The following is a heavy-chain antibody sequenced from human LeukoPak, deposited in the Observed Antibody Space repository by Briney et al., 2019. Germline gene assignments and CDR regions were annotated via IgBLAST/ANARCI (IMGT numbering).Heavy chain of an antibody. CDR3: ARGYCSGGSCYTRGYKDY. D-gene: IGHD2-15*01. Sequence: GGSLRLSCAASGFTFSSYGMHWVRQAPGKGLEWVAVISYDGSNKYYADSVKGRFTISRDNSKNTLYLQMNSLRAEDTAVYYCARGYCSGGSCYTRGYKDYWGQGTLVTVSS. J-gene: IGHJ4*02. CDR1: GFTFSSYG. V-gene: IGHV3-30*03. CDR2: ISYDGSNK.